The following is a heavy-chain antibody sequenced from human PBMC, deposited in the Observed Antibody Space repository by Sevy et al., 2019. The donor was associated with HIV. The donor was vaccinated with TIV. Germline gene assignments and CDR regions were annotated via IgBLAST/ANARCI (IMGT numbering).Heavy chain of an antibody. CDR3: TTANVWDGDWYFDS. D-gene: IGHD2-21*02. V-gene: IGHV3-15*01. Sequence: GGSLRLSCAASGFTFSTAWMNWVRQAPGKGLEWVGRIKSKTDGGTADYPAPVKGRTTISRDDSKITLYLEMNSLKTEDTAVYYCTTANVWDGDWYFDSWGQGTLVTVSS. CDR2: IKSKTDGGTA. CDR1: GFTFSTAW. J-gene: IGHJ4*02.